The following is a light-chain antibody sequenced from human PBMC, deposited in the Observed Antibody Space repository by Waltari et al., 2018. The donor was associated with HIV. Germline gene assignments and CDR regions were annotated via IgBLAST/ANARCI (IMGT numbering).Light chain of an antibody. V-gene: IGKV1-33*01. CDR3: QQYDNLPSIT. CDR1: QDINKY. J-gene: IGKJ5*01. CDR2: DAY. Sequence: DIQMTQSPSSLSASVGDRVTITCQASQDINKYLNWYQQKPGKAPDLLIYDAYNLKTGVPSRFSGSGSGTDFTLTISSLQLEDLATYVCQQYDNLPSITFGQGTRVEIK.